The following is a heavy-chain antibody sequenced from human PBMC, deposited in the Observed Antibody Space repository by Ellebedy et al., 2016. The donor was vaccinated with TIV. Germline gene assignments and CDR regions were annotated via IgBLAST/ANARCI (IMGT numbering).Heavy chain of an antibody. CDR2: VGGNDDIT. CDR3: ARWLTYFDH. D-gene: IGHD5-24*01. CDR1: GIPFKGYG. V-gene: IGHV3-43*02. J-gene: IGHJ4*02. Sequence: PGGSLRLSCAVSGIPFKGYGMHWVRLTPGKGLEWVSLVGGNDDITYYADSVKGRFTVSRDNRKNSLYLQMNSLRTEDTALYYCARWLTYFDHWGQGTLVTVSS.